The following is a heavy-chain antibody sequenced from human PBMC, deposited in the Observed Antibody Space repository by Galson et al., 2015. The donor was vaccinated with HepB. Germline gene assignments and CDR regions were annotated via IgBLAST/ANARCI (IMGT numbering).Heavy chain of an antibody. CDR3: ARRQAGATAHFDY. Sequence: TLSLTCAVYGGSISSYYWSWIRQPPGKGLEWIGYIYYSGSTNYNPSLKSRVTISVDTSKNQFSLKLSSVTAADTAVYYCARRQAGATAHFDYWGQGTLVTVSS. CDR1: GGSISSYY. D-gene: IGHD1-26*01. CDR2: IYYSGST. V-gene: IGHV4-59*01. J-gene: IGHJ4*02.